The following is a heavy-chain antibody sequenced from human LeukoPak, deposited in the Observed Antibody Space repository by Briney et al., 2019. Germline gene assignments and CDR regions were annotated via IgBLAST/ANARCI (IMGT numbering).Heavy chain of an antibody. V-gene: IGHV3-21*01. CDR3: ARGYGDWGY. D-gene: IGHD4-17*01. CDR1: GXTFSSYS. Sequence: SGGSLRLSRAASGXTFSSYSVNWVRQAPGKGLEWVSSISSSSSYIYYADSVKGRFTISRDNAKNSLYLQMNSLRGEDTAVYYCARGYGDWGYWGQGTLVTVSS. J-gene: IGHJ4*02. CDR2: ISSSSSYI.